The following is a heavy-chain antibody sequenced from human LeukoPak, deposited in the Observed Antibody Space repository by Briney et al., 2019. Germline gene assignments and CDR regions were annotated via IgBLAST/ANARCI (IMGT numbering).Heavy chain of an antibody. CDR2: INHSGST. J-gene: IGHJ4*02. Sequence: SETLSLTCAVYGVSFSGYYWSWIRQPPGKGLEWIGEINHSGSTNYNPSLKSRVTISVDTSKNQFSLKLSSVTAADTAVYYRARGDSYGYRYWGQGSMVTVSS. D-gene: IGHD5-18*01. V-gene: IGHV4-34*01. CDR1: GVSFSGYY. CDR3: ARGDSYGYRY.